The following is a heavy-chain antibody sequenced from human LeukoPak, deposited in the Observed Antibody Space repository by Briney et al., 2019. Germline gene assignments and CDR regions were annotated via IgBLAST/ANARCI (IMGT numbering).Heavy chain of an antibody. D-gene: IGHD1-26*01. J-gene: IGHJ3*02. CDR2: TKAKTDGGTT. Sequence: GGSLRLSCAASGFTFSKAWMTWVRQAPGKGLEWVGRTKAKTDGGTTEYAAPVKGRFTISRDDSKNTLYLQMNSLKTEDTAVYYCTTGRRHSASYDAFDIWGQGTMVTVSS. CDR3: TTGRRHSASYDAFDI. V-gene: IGHV3-15*01. CDR1: GFTFSKAW.